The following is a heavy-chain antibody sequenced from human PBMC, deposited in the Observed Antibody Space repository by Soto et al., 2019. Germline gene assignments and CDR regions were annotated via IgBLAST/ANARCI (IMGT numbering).Heavy chain of an antibody. CDR1: GDSVSSSSVA. V-gene: IGHV6-1*01. D-gene: IGHD2-15*01. Sequence: PSQTLSLTCVISGDSVSSSSVAWNWVRQSPSRGLERLGRTYYRSRWYSDFAVSVRGRIVINADTSKNQFSLQLNSVTPEDTAVYFCARSEEDSDYYYYGLDVWGQGTTVTGLL. J-gene: IGHJ6*02. CDR3: ARSEEDSDYYYYGLDV. CDR2: TYYRSRWYS.